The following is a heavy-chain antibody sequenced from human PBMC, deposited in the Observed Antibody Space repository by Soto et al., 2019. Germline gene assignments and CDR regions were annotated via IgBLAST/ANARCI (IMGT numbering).Heavy chain of an antibody. J-gene: IGHJ6*02. CDR1: GFTFSSYS. CDR3: AKGIVGATRYYYGMDV. Sequence: PGGSLRLSCAASGFTFSSYSMNWVRQAPGKGLEWISYISSSSSTIYYADSVKGRFTISRDNAKNSLYLQMNSLRDEDTAVYYCAKGIVGATRYYYGMDVWGQGTTVTVSS. V-gene: IGHV3-48*02. D-gene: IGHD1-26*01. CDR2: ISSSSSTI.